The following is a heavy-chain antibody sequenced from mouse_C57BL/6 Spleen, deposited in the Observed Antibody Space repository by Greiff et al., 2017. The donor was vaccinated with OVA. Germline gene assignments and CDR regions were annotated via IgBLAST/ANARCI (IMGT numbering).Heavy chain of an antibody. CDR2: IHPSDSVT. CDR1: GYTFTSYW. J-gene: IGHJ4*01. D-gene: IGHD2-3*01. V-gene: IGHV1-74*01. CDR3: AGDGYSYAMDY. Sequence: VQLQQPGAELVKPGASVKVSCKASGYTFTSYWMHWVKQRPGQGLEWIGRIHPSDSVTNYNQKFKGKATLTVDKSSSTAYMQLSSLTSEDAAVYYCAGDGYSYAMDYWGQGTSVTVAS.